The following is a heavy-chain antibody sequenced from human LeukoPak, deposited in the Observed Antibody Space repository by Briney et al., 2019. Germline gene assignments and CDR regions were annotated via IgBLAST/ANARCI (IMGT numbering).Heavy chain of an antibody. CDR2: TSNSGGST. Sequence: GGSLRLSCAASGFTFSSYAMSWVRQAPEKGLEWVSSTSNSGGSTYYADSVKGRFTISRDNSKNTLYLQMDSLRAEDTAVYYCAKDPHRGIFDYWGQGTLVTVSS. CDR3: AKDPHRGIFDY. V-gene: IGHV3-23*01. D-gene: IGHD1-1*01. CDR1: GFTFSSYA. J-gene: IGHJ4*02.